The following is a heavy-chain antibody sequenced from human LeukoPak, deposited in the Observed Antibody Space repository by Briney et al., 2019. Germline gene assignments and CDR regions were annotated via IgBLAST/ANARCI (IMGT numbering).Heavy chain of an antibody. CDR1: GFTFSDYY. D-gene: IGHD3-10*01. Sequence: PGGSLRLSCAASGFTFSDYYMSWIRQAPGKGLEWVSYISSGSTIYYSDSVKGRFTISRDNAKNSLYLQMNSLRAEDTAVYYCARPPLLLHDPWGQGTLVTVSS. J-gene: IGHJ5*02. CDR3: ARPPLLLHDP. CDR2: ISSGSTI. V-gene: IGHV3-11*01.